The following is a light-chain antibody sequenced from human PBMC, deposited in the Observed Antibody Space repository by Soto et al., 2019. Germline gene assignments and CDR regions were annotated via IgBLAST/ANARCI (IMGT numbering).Light chain of an antibody. J-gene: IGLJ1*01. Sequence: QSALTQPASLSGSPGQSITISCPGTSSDIGAYDYVSWFQQHPGKAPKLMISEVNNRPSGVSNRFSGSKSGNTAYLTISGRQVEDEAEYFCFSFTTTNTHGFGTGTKVTVL. V-gene: IGLV2-14*01. CDR3: FSFTTTNTHG. CDR1: SSDIGAYDY. CDR2: EVN.